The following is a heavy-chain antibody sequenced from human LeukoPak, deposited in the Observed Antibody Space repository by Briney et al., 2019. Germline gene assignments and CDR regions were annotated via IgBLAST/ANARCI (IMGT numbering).Heavy chain of an antibody. CDR2: INSDGSST. D-gene: IGHD1-26*01. V-gene: IGHV3-74*01. Sequence: GGSLRLSCAASGFTFSSYWMHWVRQAPGKGLVWVSRINSDGSSTSYADSVRGRFIISRDNAKNSLYLQLNGLRAEDTAVYYCARHLIEGATNRYFDYWGQGTLVTVSS. CDR3: ARHLIEGATNRYFDY. CDR1: GFTFSSYW. J-gene: IGHJ4*02.